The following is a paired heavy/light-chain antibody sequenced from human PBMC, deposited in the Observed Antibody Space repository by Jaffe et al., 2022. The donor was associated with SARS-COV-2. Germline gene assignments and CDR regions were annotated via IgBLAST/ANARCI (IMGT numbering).Heavy chain of an antibody. D-gene: IGHD2-21*01. J-gene: IGHJ4*02. V-gene: IGHV3-11*06. Sequence: QVRLVESGGGLVKPGGSLRLSCSTSGFRFSDFYMTWIRQAPVTGLECVSYISSSSGSTNYADSVKGRFTISRDNAKNSLYLQMNSLRAEDTAMYYCARARRWGLGFDFWGQGTLVSVSS. CDR1: GFRFSDFY. CDR2: ISSSSGST. CDR3: ARARRWGLGFDF.
Light chain of an antibody. J-gene: IGLJ3*02. Sequence: QSVLTQPPSASGTPGQRVTISCSGSSSNIGRDTVNWYQQLPGTAPRLFIYSNNQRPSGVPDRFSGSKSGTSASLAISGLQSEDEADYYCATWDHSLNGPVFGGGTKLTVL. CDR2: SNN. CDR3: ATWDHSLNGPV. CDR1: SSNIGRDT. V-gene: IGLV1-44*01.